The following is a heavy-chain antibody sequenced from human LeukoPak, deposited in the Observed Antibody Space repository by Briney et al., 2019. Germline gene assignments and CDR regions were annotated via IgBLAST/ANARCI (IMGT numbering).Heavy chain of an antibody. V-gene: IGHV1-69*13. CDR3: ARGDVYCSSTSCSEAWFDP. CDR1: GYTFTGYY. Sequence: SVKVSCKASGYTFTGYYMHWVRQAPGQGLEWMGGIIPIFGTANYAQKFQGRVTITADESTSTAYMELSSLRSEDTAVYYCARGDVYCSSTSCSEAWFDPWGQGTLVTVSS. D-gene: IGHD2-2*01. CDR2: IIPIFGTA. J-gene: IGHJ5*02.